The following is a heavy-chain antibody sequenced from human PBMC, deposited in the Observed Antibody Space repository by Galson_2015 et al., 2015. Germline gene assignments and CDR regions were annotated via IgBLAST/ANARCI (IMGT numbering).Heavy chain of an antibody. CDR2: IYSSDGT. V-gene: IGHV3-53*01. CDR3: ARGVTDSSGYSYYFDY. J-gene: IGHJ4*02. CDR1: GFTVSSNY. D-gene: IGHD3-22*01. Sequence: SLRLSCAASGFTVSSNYMNWVRQAPGKGLEWVSVIYSSDGTYFADSVKGRFTISRDNSKNTLCLQMNSLRAEDTAVYFCARGVTDSSGYSYYFDYWGQGTLVTVSS.